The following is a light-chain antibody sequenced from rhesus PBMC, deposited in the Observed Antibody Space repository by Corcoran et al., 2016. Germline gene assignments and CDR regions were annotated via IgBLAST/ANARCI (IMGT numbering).Light chain of an antibody. V-gene: IGLV5-95*01. CDR3: CTWHGNSKTYI. CDR1: SGFRVGDFW. CDR2: YHSDSDK. Sequence: QPVLTQPSSHSASPGAPARLTCTLSSGFRVGDFWIQWYQQKPGSPPRYLLYYHSDSDKHQGSGIPSRFSGSNDASANAGILHISGLQPEDEADYYCCTWHGNSKTYIFGAGTRLTVL. J-gene: IGLJ1*01.